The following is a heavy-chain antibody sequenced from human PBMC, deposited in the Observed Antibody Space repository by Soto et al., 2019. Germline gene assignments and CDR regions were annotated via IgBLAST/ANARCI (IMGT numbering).Heavy chain of an antibody. J-gene: IGHJ6*02. V-gene: IGHV4-31*03. D-gene: IGHD4-17*01. CDR3: AREHDYGDYGYYYGMDV. CDR2: IYYSGST. Sequence: QVQLQESGPGLVKPSQTLSLTCTVSGGSISSGGYYWSWIRQHPGKGLEWIGYIYYSGSTYYNPSLKGRVTISVGTSKNQFSLKLSSVTAADTAVYYCAREHDYGDYGYYYGMDVWGQGTTVTVSS. CDR1: GGSISSGGYY.